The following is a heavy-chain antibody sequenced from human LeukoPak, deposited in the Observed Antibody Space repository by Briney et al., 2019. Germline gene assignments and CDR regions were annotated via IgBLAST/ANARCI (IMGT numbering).Heavy chain of an antibody. CDR2: ISGSGGST. CDR1: GFTFSSYA. V-gene: IGHV3-23*01. D-gene: IGHD3-10*01. Sequence: GGSLRLSCAASGFTFSSYAMSWVRQAPGKGLEWVSAISGSGGSTYYADSVKGRFTISRDNSKNTLYLQMNSLRAEDTAVYYCAKAPRGAMVRGVISIYFDYWGQGTLVTVSS. CDR3: AKAPRGAMVRGVISIYFDY. J-gene: IGHJ4*02.